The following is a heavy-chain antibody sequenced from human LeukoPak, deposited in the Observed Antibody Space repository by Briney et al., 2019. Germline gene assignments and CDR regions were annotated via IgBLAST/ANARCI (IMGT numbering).Heavy chain of an antibody. CDR2: ISGSGGST. CDR1: GFTFSSYA. J-gene: IGHJ6*02. D-gene: IGHD3-3*01. V-gene: IGHV3-23*01. CDR3: AKDPIDYDFWSGYYLSPGTYYYYYGMDV. Sequence: GGSLRLSCAASGFTFSSYAMSWVRQAPGKGLEWVSAISGSGGSTYYADSVKGRFTISRDNSKNTLYLQMNSLRAEDTAVYYCAKDPIDYDFWSGYYLSPGTYYYYYGMDVWGQGTTVTVSS.